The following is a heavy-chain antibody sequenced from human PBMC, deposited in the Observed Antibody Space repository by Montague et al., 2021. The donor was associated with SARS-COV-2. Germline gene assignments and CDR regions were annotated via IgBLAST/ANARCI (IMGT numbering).Heavy chain of an antibody. D-gene: IGHD3-9*01. CDR3: AHLIRYYDIFTCIPFGD. V-gene: IGHV2-5*01. Sequence: PALVKPTQTLTLTCTFSGFSLSTPNVGVAWTRQPPGKALEWLAVIYSNGDKRYSPSLQRRLTITKDTSRNQVVLSLTNVDPLDTATYYCAHLIRYYDIFTCIPFGDWGQGTQVIVSS. J-gene: IGHJ4*02. CDR1: GFSLSTPNVG. CDR2: IYSNGDK.